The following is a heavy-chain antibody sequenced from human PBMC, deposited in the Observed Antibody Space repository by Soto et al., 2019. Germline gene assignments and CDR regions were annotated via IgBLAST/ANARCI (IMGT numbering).Heavy chain of an antibody. D-gene: IGHD3-3*01. V-gene: IGHV4-61*01. Sequence: SETLSLTCTVSGGPVSSSSFYWSWIRQSPGKGLEWIGYIYYSGSTNYNPSLKSRVTISLDTSKNQFSLKLSSVTAADTAVYYCARDLDDGSVPLRPDPYYYYGMDVWGQGTTVTVSS. CDR3: ARDLDDGSVPLRPDPYYYYGMDV. CDR1: GGPVSSSSFY. J-gene: IGHJ6*02. CDR2: IYYSGST.